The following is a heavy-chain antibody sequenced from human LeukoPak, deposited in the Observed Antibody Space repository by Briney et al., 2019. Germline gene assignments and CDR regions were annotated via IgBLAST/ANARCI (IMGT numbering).Heavy chain of an antibody. CDR1: GFTLSSYA. Sequence: GGSLRLSCAASGFTLSSYAMTWVRQAPGKGLXXXTGISGSGGNTYYADSVKGRFTISRDNSKNTLYLQMNSLRAEDTAVYYCAKGDASPVHLLTGHWGQGTLVTVSS. V-gene: IGHV3-23*01. D-gene: IGHD3-9*01. CDR3: AKGDASPVHLLTGH. CDR2: ISGSGGNT. J-gene: IGHJ4*02.